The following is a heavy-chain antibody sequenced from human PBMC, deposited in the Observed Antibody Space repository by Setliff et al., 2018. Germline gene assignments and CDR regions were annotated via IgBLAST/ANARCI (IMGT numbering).Heavy chain of an antibody. D-gene: IGHD1-26*01. CDR2: MYYIGSY. CDR1: GDSITRSGYY. J-gene: IGHJ4*02. Sequence: SETLSLTCSVSGDSITRSGYYWGWVRQSPGKGLEWIGNMYYIGSYDYNPSLKSRVTISLDTSKNQFSLKLTSVTAADTAVYYCARAYSGSHDYWGQGTLVTVSS. V-gene: IGHV4-39*07. CDR3: ARAYSGSHDY.